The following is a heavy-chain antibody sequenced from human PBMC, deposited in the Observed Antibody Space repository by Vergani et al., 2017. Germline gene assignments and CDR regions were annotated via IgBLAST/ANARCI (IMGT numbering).Heavy chain of an antibody. J-gene: IGHJ3*02. D-gene: IGHD1-1*01. CDR1: GFTFSSYW. Sequence: EVQLVESGGGLVQPGGSLRLSCAASGFTFSSYWMSWVRQAPGKGLEWVANIKQDGSEKYYVDSVKGRFTISRDNAKNSMYLQMNSMRAEATAVYYCARARPGYNGNDGAFDIWGQGTMVTVSS. CDR2: IKQDGSEK. V-gene: IGHV3-7*04. CDR3: ARARPGYNGNDGAFDI.